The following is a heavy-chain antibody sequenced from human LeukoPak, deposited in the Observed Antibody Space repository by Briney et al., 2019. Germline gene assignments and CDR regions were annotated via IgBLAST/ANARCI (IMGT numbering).Heavy chain of an antibody. CDR1: GFTFSSYA. V-gene: IGHV3-23*01. CDR3: AKGGYCSSTSCPPDY. Sequence: PGASLRLSCAASGFTFSSYAKSWVRQAPGKGLEWVSAISGSGGSTYYADSVKGRFTISRDNSKNTLYLQMNSLRAEDTAVYYCAKGGYCSSTSCPPDYWGQGTLVTVSS. CDR2: ISGSGGST. J-gene: IGHJ4*02. D-gene: IGHD2-2*01.